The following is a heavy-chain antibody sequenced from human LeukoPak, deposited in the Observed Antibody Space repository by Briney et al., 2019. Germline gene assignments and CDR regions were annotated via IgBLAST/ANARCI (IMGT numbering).Heavy chain of an antibody. Sequence: SQTLSLTCTVSGGSISSGSYYWSWIRQPAGKGLEWIGRIYTSGSTNYNPSLKSRVTISVDTSKNQFSLKLRSVTAADTAVYYCRTYYYDSSGYYLFDYWGQGTLVTVSS. CDR1: GGSISSGSYY. CDR2: IYTSGST. V-gene: IGHV4-61*02. J-gene: IGHJ4*02. CDR3: RTYYYDSSGYYLFDY. D-gene: IGHD3-22*01.